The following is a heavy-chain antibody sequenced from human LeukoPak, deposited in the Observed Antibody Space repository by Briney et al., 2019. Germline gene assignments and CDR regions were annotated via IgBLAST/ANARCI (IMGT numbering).Heavy chain of an antibody. CDR3: ARGATMIVVAYYFDY. D-gene: IGHD3-22*01. J-gene: IGHJ4*02. V-gene: IGHV4-34*01. CDR1: GGSFSGYY. Sequence: SETLSLTCAVYGGSFSGYYWSWIRQPPGKGLEWIGEINHSGSTNYNPSPKSRVTISVDTSKNQFSLKLSSVTAADTAVYYCARGATMIVVAYYFDYWGQGTLVTVSS. CDR2: INHSGST.